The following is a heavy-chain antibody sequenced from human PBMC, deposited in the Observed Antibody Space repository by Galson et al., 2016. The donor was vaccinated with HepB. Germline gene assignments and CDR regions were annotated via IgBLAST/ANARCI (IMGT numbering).Heavy chain of an antibody. CDR1: GSIITNNW. J-gene: IGHJ4*02. D-gene: IGHD3-10*01. V-gene: IGHV4/OR15-8*02. Sequence: ETLSLTCALSGSIITNNWWSWVRQPPGKGLEWIGEIYHSGQTHYNPALKSRVTMSIDKSRNHYTLNLTSVNAADTAIYYCAREFSGRLVWWGQGTLVTVSS. CDR3: AREFSGRLVW. CDR2: IYHSGQT.